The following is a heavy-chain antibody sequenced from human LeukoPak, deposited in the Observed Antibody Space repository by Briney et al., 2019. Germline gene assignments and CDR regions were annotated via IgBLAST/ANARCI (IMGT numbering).Heavy chain of an antibody. J-gene: IGHJ4*02. D-gene: IGHD3-10*01. CDR3: ARHFEGSGVTIDY. Sequence: SETLSLTCTVSGGSISSYYWSWIRQPPGKGLEWIGYIYYSGSTNYNPSLKSRVTISVDTSKNQFSLKLSSATAADTAVYYCARHFEGSGVTIDYWGQGTLVTVSS. CDR1: GGSISSYY. CDR2: IYYSGST. V-gene: IGHV4-59*08.